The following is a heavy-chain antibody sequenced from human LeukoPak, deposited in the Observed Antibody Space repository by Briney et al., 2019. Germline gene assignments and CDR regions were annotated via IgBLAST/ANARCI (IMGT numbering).Heavy chain of an antibody. Sequence: GESLKISCKGSGYSFTNYWIGWVRQMPGKGLERMGIIYPGDSDTRYSPSFQGQVTISADMSINTAYLQWSSLKASDTAMYYCARAPGLATATDYWGQGTLVTVSS. J-gene: IGHJ4*02. D-gene: IGHD2-15*01. CDR3: ARAPGLATATDY. V-gene: IGHV5-51*01. CDR1: GYSFTNYW. CDR2: IYPGDSDT.